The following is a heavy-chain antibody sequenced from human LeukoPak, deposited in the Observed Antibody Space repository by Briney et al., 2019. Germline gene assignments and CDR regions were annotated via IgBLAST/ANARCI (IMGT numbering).Heavy chain of an antibody. J-gene: IGHJ3*01. Sequence: PSETLSLTCTVSGGSISSYYWSWIRQPPGKGLEWIGYIYSSGTTNYNPSLKSRVTISIDTSQMQFSLGLTSVTAADTGVYYCARPVVTYYGSKNSMWPDAFDFWGQGTTVTVSS. V-gene: IGHV4-4*09. CDR1: GGSISSYY. D-gene: IGHD3-10*01. CDR3: ARPVVTYYGSKNSMWPDAFDF. CDR2: IYSSGTT.